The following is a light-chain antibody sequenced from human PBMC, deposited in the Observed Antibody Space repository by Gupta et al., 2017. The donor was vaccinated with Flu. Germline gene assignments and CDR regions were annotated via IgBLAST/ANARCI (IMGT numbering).Light chain of an antibody. CDR3: KSWDSSSDHRVV. J-gene: IGLJ2*01. V-gene: IGLV3-19*02. Sequence: SELMQNHPVSVSVGQTVRVTCKGDSLRSYCVSWYQQKPGQAPVLVIYGNNDRPSGIPDRFSGSNSGNTASLTITRVDAEDEADYYCKSWDSSSDHRVVFGGGTKLTVL. CDR2: GNN. CDR1: SLRSYC.